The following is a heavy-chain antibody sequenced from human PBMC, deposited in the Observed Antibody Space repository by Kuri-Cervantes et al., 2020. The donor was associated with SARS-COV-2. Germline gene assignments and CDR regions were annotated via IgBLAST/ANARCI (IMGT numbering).Heavy chain of an antibody. V-gene: IGHV3-21*04. CDR2: ISSSSSYI. CDR1: GFTFSSYS. Sequence: GESLKISCAASGFTFSSYSMNWVRQAPGKGLEWVSSISSSSSYIYYADSVKGRFTISRDNAKNSLYLQMNSLGAEDTAWYYCATMRGEYTSSYFDTWGQGTLVTVSS. D-gene: IGHD6-6*01. J-gene: IGHJ4*02. CDR3: ATMRGEYTSSYFDT.